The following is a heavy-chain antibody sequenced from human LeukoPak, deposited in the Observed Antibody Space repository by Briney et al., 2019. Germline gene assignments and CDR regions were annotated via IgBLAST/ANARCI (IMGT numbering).Heavy chain of an antibody. CDR2: ISGSGGST. Sequence: GGSLRLSCAASGFTFSTYAMSWVRQAPGKGLEWASVISGSGGSTYYADSVKGRFTIPRDNSKNTLYLQMNSLRAEDTAVYYCAKQYYGSGSYYVRFDHWGQGTLVTVSS. D-gene: IGHD3-10*01. CDR1: GFTFSTYA. J-gene: IGHJ4*02. V-gene: IGHV3-23*01. CDR3: AKQYYGSGSYYVRFDH.